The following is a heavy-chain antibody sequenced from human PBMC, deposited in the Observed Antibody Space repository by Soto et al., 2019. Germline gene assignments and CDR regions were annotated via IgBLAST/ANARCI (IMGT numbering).Heavy chain of an antibody. J-gene: IGHJ6*02. D-gene: IGHD6-13*01. Sequence: QVQLVESGGGVVQPGRSLRLSCAASGFTFSSYGMHWVRQAPGKGLEWVAVISYDGSNKYYADSVKGRFTISRDNYKNTLYLQMNSLRAEDTAVYYCAKASKQPAAPYYYYYGMDVWGQGTTVTVSS. V-gene: IGHV3-30*18. CDR2: ISYDGSNK. CDR3: AKASKQPAAPYYYYYGMDV. CDR1: GFTFSSYG.